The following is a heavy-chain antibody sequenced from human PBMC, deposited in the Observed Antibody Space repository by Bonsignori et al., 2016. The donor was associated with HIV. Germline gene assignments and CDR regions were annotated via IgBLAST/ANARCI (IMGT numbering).Heavy chain of an antibody. Sequence: RQAPGKGLEWIGYIFYSENTNYNPSLKSRVTISVDTSKNQFSLKLRSVTAADTAVYYCARGGYYHTSGYLNYWGQGTLVTVSS. D-gene: IGHD3-22*01. J-gene: IGHJ4*02. V-gene: IGHV4-59*01. CDR2: IFYSENT. CDR3: ARGGYYHTSGYLNY.